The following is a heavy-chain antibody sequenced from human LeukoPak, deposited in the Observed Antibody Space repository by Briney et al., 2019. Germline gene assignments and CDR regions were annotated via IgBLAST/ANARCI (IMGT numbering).Heavy chain of an antibody. CDR1: GFTFNYYV. Sequence: PGGSLRLSCAASGFTFNYYVMHWVRQAPGKGLEWVAVISYDGSNKYYADSVKGRFTISRDNSKNTLYLQMNSLRAEDTAVYYCAGGGGDAFDIWGQGTMVSVSS. CDR2: ISYDGSNK. V-gene: IGHV3-30*03. CDR3: AGGGGDAFDI. J-gene: IGHJ3*02. D-gene: IGHD3-16*01.